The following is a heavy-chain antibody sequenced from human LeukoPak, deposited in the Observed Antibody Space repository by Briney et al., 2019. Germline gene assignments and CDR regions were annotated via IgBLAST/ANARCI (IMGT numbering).Heavy chain of an antibody. V-gene: IGHV4-59*11. J-gene: IGHJ5*02. CDR2: VYDNGNT. Sequence: SETLSLTCTVPGGSINGHYWTWIRQPPGKGLEWIGFVYDNGNTNYNSSLQSRVTMSVDTSKNQLSLKMRSVTAADTAIYYCARVFRGVVTSNWFDPWGQGTLVTVSS. CDR1: GGSINGHY. CDR3: ARVFRGVVTSNWFDP. D-gene: IGHD2-21*02.